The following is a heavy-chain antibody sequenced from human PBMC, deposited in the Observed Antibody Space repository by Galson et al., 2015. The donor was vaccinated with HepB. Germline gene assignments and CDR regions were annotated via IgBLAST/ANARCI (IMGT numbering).Heavy chain of an antibody. CDR3: VKEGSWFGGDWFDP. J-gene: IGHJ5*02. CDR1: GFIFRHHA. Sequence: SLRLSCAGSGFIFRHHAMAWIRQAPGKGLEWVSGINGRGSTRSYSDAVKRRFSITRDNSKEPVFSPMDNLRAEDTAVYYCVKEGSWFGGDWFDPWGQGALVTVS. D-gene: IGHD3-16*01. CDR2: INGRGSTR. V-gene: IGHV3-23*01.